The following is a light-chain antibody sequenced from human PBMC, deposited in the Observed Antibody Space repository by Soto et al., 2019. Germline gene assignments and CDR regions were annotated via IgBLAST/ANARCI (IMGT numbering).Light chain of an antibody. Sequence: QSALTQPASVSGSPGQSITISCTGTSSDVGGYNYVSWYQQYPGKAPKLMIYEVSNRPSGVSNRFSGSKSGNTASLTISGLQAEDEADYYCSSYTTSSRWVFGGGTKDTVL. CDR3: SSYTTSSRWV. CDR1: SSDVGGYNY. J-gene: IGLJ3*02. V-gene: IGLV2-14*01. CDR2: EVS.